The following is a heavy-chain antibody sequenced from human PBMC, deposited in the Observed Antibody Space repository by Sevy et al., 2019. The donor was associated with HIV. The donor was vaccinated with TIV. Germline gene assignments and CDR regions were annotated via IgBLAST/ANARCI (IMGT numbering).Heavy chain of an antibody. Sequence: GGSLRLSCAASGFTFNFFSMHWVRQAPGKGLEWVATISFDGSNEHYADSVKGRFTISRDNSKNSLFLQMNSLRGDDSAVYYCALERLSSAVAEYFHNWGQGTLVTVSS. CDR1: GFTFNFFS. CDR2: ISFDGSNE. J-gene: IGHJ1*01. D-gene: IGHD1-1*01. CDR3: ALERLSSAVAEYFHN. V-gene: IGHV3-30-3*01.